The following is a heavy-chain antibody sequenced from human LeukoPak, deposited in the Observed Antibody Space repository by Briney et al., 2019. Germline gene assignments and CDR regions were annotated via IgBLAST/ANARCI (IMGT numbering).Heavy chain of an antibody. CDR2: ISGSGGST. CDR3: AKDGFDFWSGYCFDY. D-gene: IGHD3-3*01. J-gene: IGHJ4*02. CDR1: GFTFSTYA. V-gene: IGHV3-23*01. Sequence: GGSLRLSCAASGFTFSTYAVNWVRQAPGKGLEWVSAISGSGGSTYYADSVKGRFTISRDNSKNTLYLQMNSLRAEDTAVYYCAKDGFDFWSGYCFDYWGQGTLVTVSS.